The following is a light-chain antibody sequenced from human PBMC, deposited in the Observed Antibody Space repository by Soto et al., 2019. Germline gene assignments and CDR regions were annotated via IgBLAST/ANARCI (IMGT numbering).Light chain of an antibody. J-gene: IGKJ1*01. CDR1: QSVSSN. CDR2: GAS. CDR3: QQYGSTPRT. V-gene: IGKV3-15*01. Sequence: IVFTQSASTLSVSPGERATLSCRASQSVSSNLAWYQQKPGQAPRLLIYGASTRATGIPTRFSGSGSGTAFTLTISSLQSEDFAVYYCQQYGSTPRTFGQGTKVDIK.